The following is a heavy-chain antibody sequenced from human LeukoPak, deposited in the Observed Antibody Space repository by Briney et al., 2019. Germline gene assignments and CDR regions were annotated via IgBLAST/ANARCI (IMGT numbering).Heavy chain of an antibody. CDR3: TRGRWQKVNWFDP. V-gene: IGHV1-69*05. D-gene: IGHD2-15*01. Sequence: SVKVSCKASGGTFSSYAISWVRRAPGQGLEWMGGIIPIFGTANYAQKFQGRVTITTDESTSTAYMELSSLRSEDTAVYYCTRGRWQKVNWFDPWGQGTLVTVSS. CDR1: GGTFSSYA. J-gene: IGHJ5*02. CDR2: IIPIFGTA.